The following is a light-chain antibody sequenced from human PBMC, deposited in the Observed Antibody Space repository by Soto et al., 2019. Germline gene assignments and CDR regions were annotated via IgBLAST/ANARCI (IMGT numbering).Light chain of an antibody. CDR2: SVS. CDR1: SSDIGTYDH. CDR3: ISYNVSRSDV. V-gene: IGLV2-14*01. J-gene: IGLJ1*01. Sequence: ALTQPASVSGSPGQSITISCSGTSSDIGTYDHVAWFQQFPGKTPKLVIYSVSDRPSGVSYRFSGSKSGNTASLTISGLQDEDEADYYCISYNVSRSDVFAPGPKVTV.